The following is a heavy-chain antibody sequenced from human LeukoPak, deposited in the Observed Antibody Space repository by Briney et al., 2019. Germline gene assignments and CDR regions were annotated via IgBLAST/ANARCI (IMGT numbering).Heavy chain of an antibody. J-gene: IGHJ2*01. D-gene: IGHD6-13*01. Sequence: GEPLKISCNGPEYSFTNYWVAWVRQMPGKGLEWMGIIYPGDSHVRYSPSFQGQVTISADRSINTAYLPWSSLKASDTAMYYCASETAAGYFDLWGRGTLVTVSS. CDR1: EYSFTNYW. CDR2: IYPGDSHV. CDR3: ASETAAGYFDL. V-gene: IGHV5-51*01.